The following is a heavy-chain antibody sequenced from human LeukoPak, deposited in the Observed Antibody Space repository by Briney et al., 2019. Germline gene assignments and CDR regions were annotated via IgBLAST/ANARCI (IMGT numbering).Heavy chain of an antibody. CDR2: IDHRGDT. CDR3: ARGATISETGYFDF. J-gene: IGHJ4*03. V-gene: IGHV4-34*01. Sequence: PSETLSLTCAVYGGSFSRYYWSWIHQSPGKGLEWIAEIDHRGDTNYNPSVKSRVTISVDTSKSQFSLQVRSLSAADTAVYYCARGATISETGYFDFWGQGILVTVSS. D-gene: IGHD5-24*01. CDR1: GGSFSRYY.